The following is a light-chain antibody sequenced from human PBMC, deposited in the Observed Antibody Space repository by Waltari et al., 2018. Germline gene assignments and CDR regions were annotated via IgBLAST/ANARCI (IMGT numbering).Light chain of an antibody. V-gene: IGKV3-20*01. Sequence: EVVSTQSPGTLSLSPGETATLSCRASQSIGRYLVWYQQKSGQAPRLLIYVASTRATGIPYRFSGSGSGTDFSLTISRLEAEDFAVYYCQKHERLPATFGQGTKVEIK. J-gene: IGKJ1*01. CDR2: VAS. CDR1: QSIGRY. CDR3: QKHERLPAT.